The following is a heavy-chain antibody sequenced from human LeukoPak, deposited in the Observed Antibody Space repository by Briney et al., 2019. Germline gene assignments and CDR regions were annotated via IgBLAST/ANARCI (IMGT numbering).Heavy chain of an antibody. CDR2: INPSSGGT. Sequence: ASVKVSCKASGYTFTGYYMHWVRQAPGQGLEWMGWINPSSGGTNYAQKFQGRVTMTRDTSISTAYMELSRLRSDDTAVYYCASTGGDYDYYGMDVWGQGTTVTVSS. CDR3: ASTGGDYDYYGMDV. V-gene: IGHV1-2*02. D-gene: IGHD2-8*02. CDR1: GYTFTGYY. J-gene: IGHJ6*02.